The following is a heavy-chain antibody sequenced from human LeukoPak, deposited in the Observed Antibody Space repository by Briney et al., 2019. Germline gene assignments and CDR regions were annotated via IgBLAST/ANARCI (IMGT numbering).Heavy chain of an antibody. Sequence: GGSLRLSCAASGFTFSSYGMHWDRQAPGKGLEWVAVISYDGSNKYYADSVKGRFTISRDNSKNTLYLQMNSLRAEDTAVYYCAKGGTIPLSPYYYYGMDVWGQGTTVTVSS. V-gene: IGHV3-30*18. CDR3: AKGGTIPLSPYYYYGMDV. CDR1: GFTFSSYG. CDR2: ISYDGSNK. D-gene: IGHD3-9*01. J-gene: IGHJ6*02.